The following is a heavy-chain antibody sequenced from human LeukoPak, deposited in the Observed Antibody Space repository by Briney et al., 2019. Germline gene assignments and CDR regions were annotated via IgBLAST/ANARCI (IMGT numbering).Heavy chain of an antibody. CDR3: ARGGTIFGVVIIYRGFDY. Sequence: SETLSLTCAVYGGSFSGYYWSWLRQPPGKGLEWIGEINHSGSTNYNPSLKSRVTISVDTSKNQFSLKLSSVTAADTAVYYCARGGTIFGVVIIYRGFDYWGQGTLVTVSS. V-gene: IGHV4-34*01. J-gene: IGHJ4*02. CDR1: GGSFSGYY. D-gene: IGHD3-3*01. CDR2: INHSGST.